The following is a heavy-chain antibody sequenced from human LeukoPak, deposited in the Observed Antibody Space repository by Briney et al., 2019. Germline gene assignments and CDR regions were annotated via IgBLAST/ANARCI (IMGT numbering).Heavy chain of an antibody. J-gene: IGHJ4*02. CDR2: IRYDGSDK. CDR3: ARNYYDSSGPSFDY. V-gene: IGHV3-30*02. CDR1: GFTFSSYG. Sequence: GGSLRLSCAASGFTFSSYGMHWVRQAPGKGLEWVTFIRYDGSDKYYTDFVKGRFIISRDNSKNTLYLQMNSLRAEDTAVYYCARNYYDSSGPSFDYWGQGTLVTVSS. D-gene: IGHD3-22*01.